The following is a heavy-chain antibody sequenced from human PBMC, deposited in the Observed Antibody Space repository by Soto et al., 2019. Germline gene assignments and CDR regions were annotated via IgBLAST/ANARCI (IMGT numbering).Heavy chain of an antibody. V-gene: IGHV4-4*02. D-gene: IGHD3-10*01. CDR1: GGSISSSNW. CDR2: IYHSGNT. CDR3: ARRWGEGRVDY. Sequence: QVQLQESGPGLVKPSGTLSLTCAVSGGSISSSNWWSWVRQPPGKGLEWIGEIYHSGNTNYNPSLKXRXTXAXHKSRNQVSLKLSSVTAADTAVYYCARRWGEGRVDYWGQGTLVTVSS. J-gene: IGHJ4*02.